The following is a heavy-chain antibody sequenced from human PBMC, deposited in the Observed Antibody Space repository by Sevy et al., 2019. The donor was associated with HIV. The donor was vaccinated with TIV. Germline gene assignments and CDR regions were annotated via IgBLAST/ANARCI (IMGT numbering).Heavy chain of an antibody. V-gene: IGHV3-23*01. CDR2: ISGSGGTT. CDR3: VKDLSPHYDFWPGPFDY. D-gene: IGHD3-3*01. Sequence: GGSLRLSCAASGFTFSSYAMSWVRQGPGKGLEWVSGISGSGGTTYHADSVKGRFTISRDNSKNTLKLKMNSLRAEDTDIYYCVKDLSPHYDFWPGPFDYWGQGTLVTVSS. CDR1: GFTFSSYA. J-gene: IGHJ4*02.